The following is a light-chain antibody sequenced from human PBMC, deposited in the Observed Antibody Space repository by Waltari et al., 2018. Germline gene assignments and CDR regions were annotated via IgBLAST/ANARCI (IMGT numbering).Light chain of an antibody. Sequence: EIVLTQSPGTLSLSPGKRATLSCRASQSVGRTLAWYQQKPGQAPRLLIYAASNRATGIPDRFSGSGSGTDFSLTISRLEPEDFAVYYCQHYVRLPATFGQGTKVAIK. CDR1: QSVGRT. V-gene: IGKV3-20*01. CDR2: AAS. CDR3: QHYVRLPAT. J-gene: IGKJ1*01.